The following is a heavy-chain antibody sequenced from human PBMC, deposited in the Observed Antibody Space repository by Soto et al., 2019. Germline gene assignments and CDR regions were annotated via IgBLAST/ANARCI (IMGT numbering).Heavy chain of an antibody. V-gene: IGHV4-39*01. CDR2: LYYSGST. CDR1: GGSISSSSYY. D-gene: IGHD6-13*01. J-gene: IGHJ4*02. Sequence: QLQLQESGPGLVKPSETLSLTCTVSGGSISSSSYYWGWIRQPPGKGLEWIGSLYYSGSTYYNPSLKSRVTISVDTSKNQFSLKLSSVTAADTAVYYCARRGSSSWYGYWGQGTLVTVSS. CDR3: ARRGSSSWYGY.